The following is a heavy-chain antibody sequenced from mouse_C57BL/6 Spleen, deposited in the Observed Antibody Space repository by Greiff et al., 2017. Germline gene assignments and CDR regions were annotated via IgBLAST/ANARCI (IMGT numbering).Heavy chain of an antibody. Sequence: VQLQQPGAELVKPGASVKMSCKASGYTFTSYWITWVKQRPGQGLEWIGDIYPGSGSTNYNEKFKSKATLTVDTSSSTAYMQLSSLTSEDSAVYYCARNYDGSSPNWYFDVWGTGTTVTVSS. CDR1: GYTFTSYW. D-gene: IGHD1-1*01. CDR2: IYPGSGST. J-gene: IGHJ1*03. V-gene: IGHV1-55*01. CDR3: ARNYDGSSPNWYFDV.